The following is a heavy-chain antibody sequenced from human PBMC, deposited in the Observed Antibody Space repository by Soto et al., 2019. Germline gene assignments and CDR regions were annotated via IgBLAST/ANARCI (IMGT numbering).Heavy chain of an antibody. CDR3: ASVRYDCWSGYYDY. V-gene: IGHV3-7*01. J-gene: IGHJ4*02. Sequence: EVQLVESGGGLVQPGGSLRLSCAASGFTFSSYWMSWVRQAPGKGLEWVANIKQDGSEKYYVDSVKGRFTISRDNAKNSLYLQMNSLRAEDTAVYYCASVRYDCWSGYYDYWGQGTLVTVSS. CDR1: GFTFSSYW. D-gene: IGHD3-3*01. CDR2: IKQDGSEK.